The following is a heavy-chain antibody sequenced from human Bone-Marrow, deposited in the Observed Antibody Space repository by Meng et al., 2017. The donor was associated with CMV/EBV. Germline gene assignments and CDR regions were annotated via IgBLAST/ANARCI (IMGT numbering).Heavy chain of an antibody. CDR2: IYSGGNT. J-gene: IGHJ6*02. CDR3: ARHGLSYYYYGMDV. V-gene: IGHV3-53*01. CDR1: GFTVSSNY. Sequence: GGSLRLSWAASGFTVSSNYMSWVRQAPGKGLEWVSIIYSGGNTYYADSVKGRFTISRDNSKNTLYLQMNSLRAEDTAVYSCARHGLSYYYYGMDVWGQGTTVTVSS. D-gene: IGHD3-16*02.